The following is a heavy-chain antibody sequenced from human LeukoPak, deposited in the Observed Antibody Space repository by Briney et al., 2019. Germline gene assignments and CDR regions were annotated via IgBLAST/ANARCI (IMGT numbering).Heavy chain of an antibody. CDR2: ISSSSNYI. D-gene: IGHD3-22*01. V-gene: IGHV3-21*01. CDR3: ARVTYDSSAYSHFDY. CDR1: GFTFICCT. J-gene: IGHJ4*02. Sequence: GGSLRLSCAASGFTFICCTFNWVRQAPGKGLEWVSSISSSSNYIYYADSVKGRFTISRDNDKNSLYLQMNSLRAEDTAVYYCARVTYDSSAYSHFDYWGQGTLVTVSS.